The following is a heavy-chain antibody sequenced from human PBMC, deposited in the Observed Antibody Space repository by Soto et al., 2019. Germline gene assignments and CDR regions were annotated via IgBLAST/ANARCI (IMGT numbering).Heavy chain of an antibody. J-gene: IGHJ6*02. V-gene: IGHV3-30*18. CDR3: AKDEGYSSGWYVIGYSYGMDV. CDR1: GFTFSSYG. CDR2: ISYDGSNK. D-gene: IGHD6-19*01. Sequence: QVQLVESGGGVVQPGRSLRLSCAASGFTFSSYGMHWVRQAPGKGLEWVAVISYDGSNKYYADSVKGRFTISRDNSKNTLYLQMNSLRAEDTAVYYCAKDEGYSSGWYVIGYSYGMDVWGQGTTVTVSS.